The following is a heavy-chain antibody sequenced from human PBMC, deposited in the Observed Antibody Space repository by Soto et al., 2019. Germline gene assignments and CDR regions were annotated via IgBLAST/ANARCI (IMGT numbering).Heavy chain of an antibody. D-gene: IGHD3-3*01. CDR3: ARVGGFWTDGDYGMDV. J-gene: IGHJ6*02. CDR2: IYYSGST. Sequence: LEILSLTCTVSGGSIISYYWSWIRQPPGKGLEWIGYIYYSGSTNYNPSLKSRVTISVDTSKNQFSLKLSSVTAADTAVYYCARVGGFWTDGDYGMDVWGQGTTVTVSS. CDR1: GGSIISYY. V-gene: IGHV4-59*01.